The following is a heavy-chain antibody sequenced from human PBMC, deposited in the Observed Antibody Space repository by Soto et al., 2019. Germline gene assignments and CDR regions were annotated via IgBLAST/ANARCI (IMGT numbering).Heavy chain of an antibody. D-gene: IGHD5-12*01. CDR2: ISAYNGNT. J-gene: IGHJ5*02. V-gene: IGHV1-18*01. CDR1: GYTFTSYG. Sequence: HVQLVQSGAEVKTPGASVKVSCKASGYTFTSYGISWVRQAPGQGLEWMGWISAYNGNTNYAQKLQGRVTMTTDTSTSTAYMELRSVRSDDTSVSYCAGFPPKWLDPWGQGTLVTVSS. CDR3: AGFPPKWLDP.